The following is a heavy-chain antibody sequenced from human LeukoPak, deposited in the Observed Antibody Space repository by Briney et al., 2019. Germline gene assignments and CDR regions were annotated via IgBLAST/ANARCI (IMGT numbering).Heavy chain of an antibody. CDR3: ARDGSWGDYQFYFYMDV. D-gene: IGHD2-2*01. V-gene: IGHV3-23*01. CDR2: ISASGHYI. J-gene: IGHJ6*03. CDR1: GFTFGSFA. Sequence: GGSLRLSCEASGFTFGSFAMSWVRQAPGKGLEWLSGISASGHYIYCADSVKGRFTISRDNSKNTLYTEMNSLRAEDTAVYYCARDGSWGDYQFYFYMDVWGKGTTVTVSS.